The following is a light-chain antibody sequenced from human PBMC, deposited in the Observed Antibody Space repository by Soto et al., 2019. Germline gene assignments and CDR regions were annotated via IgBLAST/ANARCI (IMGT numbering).Light chain of an antibody. Sequence: QSVLTQAPSASGTPGQRVTISCSGSSSNIGGNTVNWYQQLPGTAPKLLIYYDDLLASGVSGRFSGSRSGTSASLAISGLQSEDEATYHCSSWDDSLNGPVFGGGTKLTVL. CDR1: SSNIGGNT. CDR3: SSWDDSLNGPV. CDR2: YDD. J-gene: IGLJ2*01. V-gene: IGLV1-44*01.